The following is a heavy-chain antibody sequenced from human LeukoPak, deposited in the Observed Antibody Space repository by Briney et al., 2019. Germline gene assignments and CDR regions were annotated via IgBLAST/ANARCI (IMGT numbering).Heavy chain of an antibody. CDR1: GGSISSSSYY. Sequence: PSETLSLTCTVSGGSISSSSYYWGWIRQPPGKGLEWIGSIYYSGSTYYNPSLKSRVTISVDTSKNQFSLKLSSVTAADTAVYYCARRRYYGSGSYYNYWGQGTLVTVSS. J-gene: IGHJ4*02. V-gene: IGHV4-39*01. D-gene: IGHD3-10*01. CDR3: ARRRYYGSGSYYNY. CDR2: IYYSGST.